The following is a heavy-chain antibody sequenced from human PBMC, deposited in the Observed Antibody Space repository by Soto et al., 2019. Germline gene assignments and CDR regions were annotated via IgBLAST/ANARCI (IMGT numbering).Heavy chain of an antibody. CDR3: ARAVAVAADFDY. J-gene: IGHJ4*02. D-gene: IGHD6-19*01. V-gene: IGHV1-3*01. CDR1: GYTFTGYA. Sequence: ASVKVCCKASGYTFTGYARHWVRQAPGQRLEWMGWINAGNGNTKYSQKFQGRVTITRDTSASTAYMELSSLRSEDTAVYYCARAVAVAADFDYWGQATLVTASS. CDR2: INAGNGNT.